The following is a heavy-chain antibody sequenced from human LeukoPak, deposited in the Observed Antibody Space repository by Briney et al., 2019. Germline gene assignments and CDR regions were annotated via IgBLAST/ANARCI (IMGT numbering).Heavy chain of an antibody. Sequence: SETLSLTCAVYGGSFSSYYWSWIRQPPGKGLEWIGYIYYSRTTNYNPSLKSRVTISVDTSKNQFSLKLSSVTAADTAVYYCARATGSHDAFDIWGQGTMVTVSS. CDR3: ARATGSHDAFDI. J-gene: IGHJ3*02. D-gene: IGHD1-1*01. CDR2: IYYSRTT. CDR1: GGSFSSYY. V-gene: IGHV4-59*01.